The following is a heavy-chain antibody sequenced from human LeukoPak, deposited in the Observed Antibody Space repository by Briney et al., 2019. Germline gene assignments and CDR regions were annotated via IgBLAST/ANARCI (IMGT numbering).Heavy chain of an antibody. CDR2: IIPIFGTA. D-gene: IGHD5-12*01. CDR3: AQGRVGYDRYSADN. Sequence: SVKVSCKASGGTFSSYAISWVRQAPGQGLEWMGGIIPIFGTANYAQKFQSRVTITADESTSTAYMELSSLRSEDTAVYYCAQGRVGYDRYSADNWGQGTLVTVSS. J-gene: IGHJ4*02. V-gene: IGHV1-69*01. CDR1: GGTFSSYA.